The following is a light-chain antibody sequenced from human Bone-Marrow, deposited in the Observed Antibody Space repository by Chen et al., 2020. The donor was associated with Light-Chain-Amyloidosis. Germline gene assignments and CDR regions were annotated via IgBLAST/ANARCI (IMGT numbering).Light chain of an antibody. J-gene: IGLJ3*02. Sequence: SYVLTQPSSVSVAPGQTATIACGGNNIGSTSVNWYQQTPGEAPLLVDYDDSDRPSGIPERLSGCNSETSATMTVSRVAAGDEADYYWQVWDRGSDGTVFGGGTKLTVL. CDR2: DDS. V-gene: IGLV3-21*02. CDR3: QVWDRGSDGTV. CDR1: NIGSTS.